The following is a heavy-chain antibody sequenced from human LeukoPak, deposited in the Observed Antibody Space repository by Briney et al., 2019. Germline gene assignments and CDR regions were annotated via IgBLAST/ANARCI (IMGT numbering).Heavy chain of an antibody. CDR1: GGSFSGYY. Sequence: PSETLSLTCAVYGGSFSGYYWSWIRQPPGKGLEWIGEINHSGSTNYNPSLKSRVTISVDTSKNQFSLELSSVTAADTAVYYCARTYSSSWYKSPHYAFDIWGQGTMVTVSS. D-gene: IGHD6-13*01. CDR2: INHSGST. CDR3: ARTYSSSWYKSPHYAFDI. V-gene: IGHV4-34*01. J-gene: IGHJ3*02.